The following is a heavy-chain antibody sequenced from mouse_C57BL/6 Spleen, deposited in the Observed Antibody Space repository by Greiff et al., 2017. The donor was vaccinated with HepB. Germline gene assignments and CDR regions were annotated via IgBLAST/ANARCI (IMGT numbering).Heavy chain of an antibody. V-gene: IGHV1-7*01. CDR2: INPSSGYT. J-gene: IGHJ2*01. Sequence: QVQLQQSGAELAKPGASVKLSCKASGYTFTSYWMHWVKQRPGQGLEWIGYINPSSGYTKYNQKFKGKSTLTVDKSSSTAYMQLSSLTSEDSAVYYCARRAVVAPYFDYWGQGTTLTVSS. D-gene: IGHD1-1*01. CDR3: ARRAVVAPYFDY. CDR1: GYTFTSYW.